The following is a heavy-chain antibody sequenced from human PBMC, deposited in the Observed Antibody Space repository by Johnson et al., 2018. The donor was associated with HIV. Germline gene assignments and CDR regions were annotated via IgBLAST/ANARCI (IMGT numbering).Heavy chain of an antibody. V-gene: IGHV3-33*01. CDR3: ATPQEGYSAFDI. Sequence: QVQLVESGEGVVQPGRSLRLSSAASGFTFSSYGMHWVRQAPGKGLEWVAVIWYDGSNKYYADSVKGRFTISRDNSKNTLYLQMNSLRAEDTAVYYCATPQEGYSAFDIWGQGTMVTVSS. CDR2: IWYDGSNK. CDR1: GFTFSSYG. D-gene: IGHD2-15*01. J-gene: IGHJ3*02.